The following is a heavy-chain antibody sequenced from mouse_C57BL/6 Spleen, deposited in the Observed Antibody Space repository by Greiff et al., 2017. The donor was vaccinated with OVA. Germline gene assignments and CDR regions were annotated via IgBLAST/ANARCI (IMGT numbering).Heavy chain of an antibody. CDR2: ISGGGGNT. D-gene: IGHD1-3*01. J-gene: IGHJ4*01. CDR1: GFTFSSYT. V-gene: IGHV5-9*01. CDR3: ARDNHYDMDY. Sequence: EVMLVESGGGLVKPGGSLKLSCAASGFTFSSYTMSWVRQTPEKRLEWVATISGGGGNTYSPASVKGRFTISLAHAKNPLSLQIRSLRSVYTALLDSARDNHYDMDYWGQGTTVT.